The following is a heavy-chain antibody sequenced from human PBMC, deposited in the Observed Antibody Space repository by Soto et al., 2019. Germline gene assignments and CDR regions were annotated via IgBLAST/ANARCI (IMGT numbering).Heavy chain of an antibody. CDR3: ARQLGSLRGWFDP. Sequence: SETLSLTCTVSGGSISSYYWSWIRQPPGKGLEWIGYIYYSGSTNYNPSLKSRVTISVDTSKNQFSLKLSSVTAADTAVYYCARQLGSLRGWFDPWGQGTLVTVSS. D-gene: IGHD7-27*01. J-gene: IGHJ5*02. V-gene: IGHV4-59*08. CDR2: IYYSGST. CDR1: GGSISSYY.